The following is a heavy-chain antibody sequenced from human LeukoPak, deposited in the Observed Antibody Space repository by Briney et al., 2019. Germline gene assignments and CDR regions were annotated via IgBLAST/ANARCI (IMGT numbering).Heavy chain of an antibody. CDR1: GGSIRGYY. CDR3: ARAGVTAAYFFDY. J-gene: IGHJ4*02. Sequence: SETLSLICSVSGGSIRGYYWSWIRQPTGKGLEWVGYIHYSGSNNYNPSLKSRVTISVGKSKNQFSLKMKFVNGAEQGVFYFARAGVTAAYFFDYWGQGTLVTVSS. V-gene: IGHV4-59*01. D-gene: IGHD3-10*01. CDR2: IHYSGSN.